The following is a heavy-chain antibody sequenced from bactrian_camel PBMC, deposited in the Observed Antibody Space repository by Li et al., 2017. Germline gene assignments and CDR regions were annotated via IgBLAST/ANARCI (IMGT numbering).Heavy chain of an antibody. D-gene: IGHD6*01. V-gene: IGHV3S53*01. Sequence: QVQPVESGGGSVQAGGSLIPSCAVTGYTYSSYCIGWFRQAPEKERDRVARISSDNVTAYDDSVKGRFTISRDNAKRTVYLQMNSLLPEDTGVYYCTADPYAVVAGSRTCAGESSRGTQVTVS. J-gene: IGHJ4*01. CDR1: GYTYSSYC. CDR2: ISSDNVT.